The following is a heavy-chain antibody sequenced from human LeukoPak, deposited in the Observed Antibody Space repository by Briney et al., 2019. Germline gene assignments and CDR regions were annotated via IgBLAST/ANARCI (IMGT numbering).Heavy chain of an antibody. D-gene: IGHD6-19*01. Sequence: PGGSLRLSCAASGFTFDDYAMHWVRQAPGKGLEWVSGISWNSGSIGYADSVKGRFTISRDNAKNSLYLQMNSLRAEDTALYYCAKSPYSSGWASYFDYWGQGTLVTVSS. CDR1: GFTFDDYA. CDR3: AKSPYSSGWASYFDY. J-gene: IGHJ4*02. V-gene: IGHV3-9*01. CDR2: ISWNSGSI.